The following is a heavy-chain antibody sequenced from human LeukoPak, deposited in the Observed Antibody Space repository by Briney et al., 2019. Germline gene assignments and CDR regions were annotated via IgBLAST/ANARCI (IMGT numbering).Heavy chain of an antibody. D-gene: IGHD3-3*01. V-gene: IGHV1-2*02. Sequence: ASVKVSCKASEYTFTGYYMHWVRQAPGQGLEWMGWINPNSGGTNYAQKFQGRVTMTRDTSIGTAYMELSRLRSDDTAVYYCARVRYTVLRPDYWGQGTLVTVSS. CDR2: INPNSGGT. CDR1: EYTFTGYY. J-gene: IGHJ4*02. CDR3: ARVRYTVLRPDY.